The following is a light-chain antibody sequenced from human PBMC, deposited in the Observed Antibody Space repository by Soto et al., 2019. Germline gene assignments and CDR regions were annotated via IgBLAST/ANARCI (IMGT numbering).Light chain of an antibody. V-gene: IGLV2-23*01. CDR2: EGS. Sequence: QSALTQPASVSGSPGQSITISCTGTSNDVGSYNLVSWYQQYPGKAPKLMIHEGSKRPSGVSSRFSASKSGNTASLTISGLQAEDEADYYCCSYVSSSTSVVFGGGTKLTVL. CDR3: CSYVSSSTSVV. J-gene: IGLJ3*02. CDR1: SNDVGSYNL.